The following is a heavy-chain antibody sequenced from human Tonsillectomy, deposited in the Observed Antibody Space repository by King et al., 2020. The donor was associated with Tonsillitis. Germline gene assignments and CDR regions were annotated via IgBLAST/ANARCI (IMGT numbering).Heavy chain of an antibody. CDR2: IYSGGSNT. D-gene: IGHD6-19*01. V-gene: IGHV3-23*03. Sequence: VQLVESGGGLVQPGGSLRLSCAASGFTFSNYAMSWVRQAPGKGLEWVSIIYSGGSNTYYADSVKGRFTISRDNSKDMLYLQMNSLRAEDTAVYYCAKDRQGGETSGPSVFQHWGQGTLVTVSS. CDR1: GFTFSNYA. CDR3: AKDRQGGETSGPSVFQH. J-gene: IGHJ1*01.